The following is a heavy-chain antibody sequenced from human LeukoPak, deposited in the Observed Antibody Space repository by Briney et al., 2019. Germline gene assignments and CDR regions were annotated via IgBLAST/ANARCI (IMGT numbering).Heavy chain of an antibody. CDR1: GGSISSYY. J-gene: IGHJ5*02. CDR3: ARNAGDYDILTGYVISVNWFDP. CDR2: IYTSGST. Sequence: SETLSLTCTVSGGSISSYYWSWIRQPAGKGLEWIGRIYTSGSTNYNPSLKSRVTMSVDTSKNQFSLKLSSVTAADTAVYYCARNAGDYDILTGYVISVNWFDPWGQGTLVTVSS. D-gene: IGHD3-9*01. V-gene: IGHV4-4*07.